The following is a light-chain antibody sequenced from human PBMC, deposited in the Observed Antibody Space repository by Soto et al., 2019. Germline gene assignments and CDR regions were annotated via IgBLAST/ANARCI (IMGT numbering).Light chain of an antibody. CDR2: AAS. Sequence: DLQMTQSPSSLSASVGDRVTITCRASQSISSYLNWYQQKPGKAPKLLIYAASSLQSGVTSRFSDSGSGTDFNLTISSLQPEDFATYYCQQSYSTPKTFGQGTKVEIK. J-gene: IGKJ1*01. V-gene: IGKV1-39*01. CDR3: QQSYSTPKT. CDR1: QSISSY.